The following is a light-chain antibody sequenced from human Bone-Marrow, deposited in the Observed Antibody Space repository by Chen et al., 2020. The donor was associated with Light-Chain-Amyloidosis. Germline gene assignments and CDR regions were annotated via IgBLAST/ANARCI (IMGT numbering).Light chain of an antibody. CDR3: QQYSKWPPRT. J-gene: IGKJ3*01. Sequence: EIVMTQSPATLSVSPGERVTLSCRASQSVSSRLAWYQQKPGQAPRLLIYDASTRATALPDRFSGSESGTEFTLTISGLQSEDFAVYYCQQYSKWPPRTFGPGTNVDI. CDR2: DAS. V-gene: IGKV3-15*01. CDR1: QSVSSR.